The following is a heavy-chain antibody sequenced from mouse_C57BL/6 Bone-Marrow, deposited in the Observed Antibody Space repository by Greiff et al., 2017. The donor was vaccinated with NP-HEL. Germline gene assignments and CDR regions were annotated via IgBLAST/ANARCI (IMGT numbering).Heavy chain of an antibody. J-gene: IGHJ3*01. V-gene: IGHV1-26*01. Sequence: EVQLQQSGPELVKPGASVKISCKASGYTFTDYYMNWVKQSHGKSLEWIGDINPNNGGTSYNQKFKGKATLTVDKSSSTAYMELRSLTSEDSAVYYCAREGETTDGFAYWGQGTLVTVSA. CDR2: INPNNGGT. D-gene: IGHD1-1*01. CDR3: AREGETTDGFAY. CDR1: GYTFTDYY.